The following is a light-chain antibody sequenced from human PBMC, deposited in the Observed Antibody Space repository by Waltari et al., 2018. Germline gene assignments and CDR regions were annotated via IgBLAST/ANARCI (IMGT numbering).Light chain of an antibody. J-gene: IGLJ2*01. CDR2: DVS. V-gene: IGLV2-14*03. Sequence: QSALTQPASVSGSPGQSISISCTGTSSDVGYNYVSWYKQPPGKAPKLLIYDVSNRPSGVSDRFSGSKSGNTASLTISGLQAEDEADYYCSSYRSTSYTSSTSVVFGGGTKLTVL. CDR1: SSDVGYNY. CDR3: SSYRSTSYTSSTSVV.